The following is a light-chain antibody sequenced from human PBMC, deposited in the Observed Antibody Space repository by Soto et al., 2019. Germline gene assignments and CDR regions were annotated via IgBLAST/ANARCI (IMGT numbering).Light chain of an antibody. J-gene: IGKJ5*01. Sequence: DIQMTQSPSSLSASVGDRVTITCRASQSITTYLNWYQQKPGKAPKLLIYEASSLQSGVPSRFSGSGSGTDFTLTISSLQPEDFATYYCQQSYSSHFGQGTRLEIK. CDR3: QQSYSSH. CDR1: QSITTY. CDR2: EAS. V-gene: IGKV1-39*01.